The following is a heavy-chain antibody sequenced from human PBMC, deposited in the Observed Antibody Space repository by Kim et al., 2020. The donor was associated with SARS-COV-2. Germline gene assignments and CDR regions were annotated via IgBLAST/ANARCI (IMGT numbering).Heavy chain of an antibody. D-gene: IGHD2-15*01. J-gene: IGHJ6*02. CDR3: TRHLEPRYCSGGSCYSFYSYTVNYGMDV. V-gene: IGHV3-73*01. CDR2: IRSKANSYAT. CDR1: GFTFSGSA. Sequence: GGSLRLSCAASGFTFSGSAMHWVRQASGKGLEWVGRIRSKANSYATAYAASVKGRFTISRDDSKNTAYLQMNSLKTEDTAVYYCTRHLEPRYCSGGSCYSFYSYTVNYGMDVWGQGTTVTVSS.